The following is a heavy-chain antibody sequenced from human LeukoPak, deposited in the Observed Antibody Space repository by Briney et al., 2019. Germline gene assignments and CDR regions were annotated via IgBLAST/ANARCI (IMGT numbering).Heavy chain of an antibody. CDR1: GYTFTSYY. CDR2: INPSGGST. Sequence: ASVKVSCKASGYTFTSYYMHWVRQAPGQGLEWMGIINPSGGSTSYAQKFQGRVTMTRDTSTSTVYMELSSLRSEDTAADYCARDRAALIRHSYYYYGMDVWGQGTTVTVSS. CDR3: ARDRAALIRHSYYYYGMDV. V-gene: IGHV1-46*01. D-gene: IGHD3-10*01. J-gene: IGHJ6*02.